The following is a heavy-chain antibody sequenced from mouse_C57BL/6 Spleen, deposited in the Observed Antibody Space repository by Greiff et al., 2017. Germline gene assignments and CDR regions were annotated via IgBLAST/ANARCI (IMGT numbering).Heavy chain of an antibody. D-gene: IGHD1-1*01. J-gene: IGHJ4*01. V-gene: IGHV1-72*01. CDR2: IDPNSGGT. CDR1: GYTFTSYW. CDR3: ARSVYYYGIRGPAMDY. Sequence: VQLQQPGAELVKPGASVKLSCKASGYTFTSYWMHWVKQRPGRGLEWIGRIDPNSGGTKYNEKFKSKATLTVAKPSSTAYMQLSSLTSENFACYDCARSVYYYGIRGPAMDYWGQGTSVTVSS.